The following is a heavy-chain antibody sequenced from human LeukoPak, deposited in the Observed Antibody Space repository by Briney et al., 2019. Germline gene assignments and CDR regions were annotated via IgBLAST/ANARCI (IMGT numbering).Heavy chain of an antibody. CDR3: AREAKDTAMVFFDY. CDR2: INHSGST. V-gene: IGHV4-34*01. D-gene: IGHD5-18*01. J-gene: IGHJ4*03. Sequence: SETLSLTCAVYGGSFSGYYWSWIRQPPGKGLEWIGEINHSGSTNYNPSLKSRVTISVDTSKNQFSLKLSSVTAADTAVYYCAREAKDTAMVFFDYWGQGTMVTVSS. CDR1: GGSFSGYY.